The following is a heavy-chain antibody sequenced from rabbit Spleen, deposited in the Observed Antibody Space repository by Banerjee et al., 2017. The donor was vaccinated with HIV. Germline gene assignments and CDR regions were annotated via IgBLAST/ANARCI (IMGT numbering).Heavy chain of an antibody. CDR3: ARSGSDYWIYFYL. J-gene: IGHJ3*01. Sequence: QEQVLESGGGLVKPEGSLKLSCTASGFSFSNKVVMCWVRQAPGKGLEWIACINAVTGKAVYASWAKGRFTISKTSSTVDLKMTSLTAADTATYFCARSGSDYWIYFYLWGQGTLVTVS. CDR1: GFSFSNKVV. V-gene: IGHV1S45*01. D-gene: IGHD1-1*01. CDR2: INAVTGKA.